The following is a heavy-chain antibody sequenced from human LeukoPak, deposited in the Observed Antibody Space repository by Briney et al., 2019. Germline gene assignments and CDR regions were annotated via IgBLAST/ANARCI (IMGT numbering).Heavy chain of an antibody. D-gene: IGHD6-13*01. CDR1: GFTFRTYA. CDR2: TSSDGNNK. Sequence: GGSLRLSCAASGFTFRTYAMHWVRQTPGKGLEWVVVTSSDGNNKHYADSVKGRFTISRDNSKNTLYLQMDSLRVEDTAVYYCARDVSLGAADYYLTYWGQGTLVTVSS. CDR3: ARDVSLGAADYYLTY. V-gene: IGHV3-30-3*01. J-gene: IGHJ4*02.